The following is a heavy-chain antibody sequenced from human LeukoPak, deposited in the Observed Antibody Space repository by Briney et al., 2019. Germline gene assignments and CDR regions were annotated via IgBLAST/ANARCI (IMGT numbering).Heavy chain of an antibody. D-gene: IGHD1-1*01. CDR3: ARAPEGTGGAFDI. CDR1: GGSISSYY. CDR2: IYYSGST. V-gene: IGHV4-59*01. J-gene: IGHJ3*02. Sequence: SETLSLTCTVSGGSISSYYWSWIRQPPGKGLEWIGYIYYSGSTSYNPSLKSRVTISVDTSKNQFSLKLSSVTAADTAVYYCARAPEGTGGAFDIWGQGTMVTVSS.